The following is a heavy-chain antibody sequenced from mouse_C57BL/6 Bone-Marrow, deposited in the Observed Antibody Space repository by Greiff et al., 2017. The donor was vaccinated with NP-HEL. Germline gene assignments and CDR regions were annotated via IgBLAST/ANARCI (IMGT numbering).Heavy chain of an antibody. CDR3: ARGIIYDGYYDWYFDV. V-gene: IGHV1-81*01. J-gene: IGHJ1*03. D-gene: IGHD2-3*01. CDR1: GYTFTSYG. CDR2: IYPRSGNT. Sequence: QVQLQQSGAELARPGASVKLSCKASGYTFTSYGISWVKQRTGQGLEWIGEIYPRSGNTYYIEKFKGKATLTADKSSSTAYMELRSLTSEDSAVYFCARGIIYDGYYDWYFDVWGTGTTVTVSS.